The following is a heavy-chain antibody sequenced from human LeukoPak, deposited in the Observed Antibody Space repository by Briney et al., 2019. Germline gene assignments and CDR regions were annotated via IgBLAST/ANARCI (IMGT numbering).Heavy chain of an antibody. Sequence: SETLSLTCAVSGYSISSGYYWGRIRQPPGKGLEWIGSIYHSGSTYYNPSLKSRVTISVDASKNQFSLKLSSVTAADTAVYYCARSPPGIAAAGTLGSFDPWGQGTLVTVSS. CDR3: ARSPPGIAAAGTLGSFDP. D-gene: IGHD6-13*01. CDR1: GYSISSGYY. V-gene: IGHV4-38-2*01. J-gene: IGHJ5*02. CDR2: IYHSGST.